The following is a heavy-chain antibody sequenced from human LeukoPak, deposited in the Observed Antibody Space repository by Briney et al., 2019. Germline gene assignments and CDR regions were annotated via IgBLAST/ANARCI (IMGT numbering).Heavy chain of an antibody. CDR3: ARKGITPPGNFDL. Sequence: ETLSLTCTVSGGSISGFYWSWIRQPPGKGLEWIGYIYYSGSTNYNPSLKSRVTISLDTSKNQFSLRLSSVTAADTAVYYCARKGITPPGNFDLWGRGTLVTVSS. CDR1: GGSISGFY. CDR2: IYYSGST. V-gene: IGHV4-59*08. D-gene: IGHD3-10*01. J-gene: IGHJ2*01.